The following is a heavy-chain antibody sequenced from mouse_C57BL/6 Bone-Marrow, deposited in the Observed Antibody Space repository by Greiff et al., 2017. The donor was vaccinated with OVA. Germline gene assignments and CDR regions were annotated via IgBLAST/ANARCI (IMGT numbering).Heavy chain of an antibody. V-gene: IGHV1-74*01. CDR2: IHPSDSDT. J-gene: IGHJ1*03. Sequence: QVQLKESGAELVKPGASVKVSCKASGYTFTSYWMHWVKQRPGQGLEWIGRIHPSDSDTNYNQKFKGKATLTVDKSSSTAYMQLSSLTSEDSAVYYCAMDPSWYFDVWGTGTTVTVSS. CDR1: GYTFTSYW. CDR3: AMDPSWYFDV.